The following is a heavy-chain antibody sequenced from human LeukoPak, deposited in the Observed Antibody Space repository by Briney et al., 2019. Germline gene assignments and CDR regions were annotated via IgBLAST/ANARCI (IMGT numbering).Heavy chain of an antibody. CDR2: ISYDGSNK. J-gene: IGHJ4*02. V-gene: IGHV3-30*18. D-gene: IGHD3-22*01. CDR3: AKAGRTYYYDSSGYLDY. Sequence: GGSLRLSCAASGFTFSSYGMHWVRQAPGKGLEWVAVISYDGSNKYYADSVKGRFTISRDNSKNTLYPQMNSLRAEDTAVYYCAKAGRTYYYDSSGYLDYWGQGTLVTVSS. CDR1: GFTFSSYG.